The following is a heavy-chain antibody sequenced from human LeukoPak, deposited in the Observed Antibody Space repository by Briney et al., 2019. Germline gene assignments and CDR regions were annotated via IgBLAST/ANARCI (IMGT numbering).Heavy chain of an antibody. D-gene: IGHD3-22*01. Sequence: GGSLRLSCAASGFTFSSYAMSWVRQAPGKGLEWVSAISGSGGSTYYADSVKGRFTISRDNSKNTLYLQMNSLRAEDTAVYYCAKFLSYYHDSSGYYYDYWGQGTLVTVSS. CDR3: AKFLSYYHDSSGYYYDY. V-gene: IGHV3-23*01. J-gene: IGHJ4*02. CDR1: GFTFSSYA. CDR2: ISGSGGST.